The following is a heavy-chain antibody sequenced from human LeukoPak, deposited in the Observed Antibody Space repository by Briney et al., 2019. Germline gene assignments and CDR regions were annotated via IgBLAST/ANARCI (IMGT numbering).Heavy chain of an antibody. V-gene: IGHV3-7*01. J-gene: IGHJ4*02. Sequence: GGSLRLSCAASGFTFSSNWMNWVRQAPGKGLEWVANIKQDGSEKYYVDSVKGRFTISRDNAKNSMSLQMNSLRAEDTAVYYCTREGILAGVDYWGQGTLVTVSS. CDR1: GFTFSSNW. CDR2: IKQDGSEK. CDR3: TREGILAGVDY. D-gene: IGHD6-13*01.